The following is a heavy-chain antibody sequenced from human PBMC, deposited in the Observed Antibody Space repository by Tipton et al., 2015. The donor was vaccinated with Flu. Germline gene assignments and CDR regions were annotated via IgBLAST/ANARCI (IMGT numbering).Heavy chain of an antibody. V-gene: IGHV1-2*02. Sequence: QLVQSGAEVKKPGASVKVSCKASGYTFTGYYMHWVRQAPGQGLEWMGWMSPKSGGTNYAQNFQGRVTMTRDTSIRTAYMELSRLRSDDTAIYYCARGYSSWGWFDPWGQGTLVTVSS. CDR1: GYTFTGYY. J-gene: IGHJ5*02. D-gene: IGHD1-26*01. CDR3: ARGYSSWGWFDP. CDR2: MSPKSGGT.